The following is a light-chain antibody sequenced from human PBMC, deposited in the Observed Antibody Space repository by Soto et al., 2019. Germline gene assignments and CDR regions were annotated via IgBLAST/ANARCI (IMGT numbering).Light chain of an antibody. CDR2: GAS. CDR1: QSVSSSY. V-gene: IGKV3-20*01. CDR3: QQYGSSLGVT. Sequence: ETVLTQSPGTLSLSPGERATLSCSASQSVSSSYLAWCQQKPGQAPRLLIYGASSRATGIPDRFSGSGSGTDFTLTISRLEPEDFAVYYCQQYGSSLGVTFGGGTKVDI. J-gene: IGKJ4*01.